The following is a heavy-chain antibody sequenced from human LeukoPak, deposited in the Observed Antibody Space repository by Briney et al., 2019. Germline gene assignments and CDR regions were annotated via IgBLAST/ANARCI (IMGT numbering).Heavy chain of an antibody. CDR2: ISWNSGSI. D-gene: IGHD3-9*01. J-gene: IGHJ4*02. Sequence: GRSLRLSCAASGFTFDDYAMHWVRQAPGKGLEWVSGISWNSGSIGYADSVKGRFTISRDNAKNSLYLQMNSLRAEDTALYYCAKAQGALILTGYHFDYWGQGTLVTVSS. CDR1: GFTFDDYA. CDR3: AKAQGALILTGYHFDY. V-gene: IGHV3-9*01.